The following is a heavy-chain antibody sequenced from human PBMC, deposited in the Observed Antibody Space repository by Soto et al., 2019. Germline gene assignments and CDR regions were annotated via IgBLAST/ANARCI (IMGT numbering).Heavy chain of an antibody. Sequence: SETLSLTCAVYGGSFSGYYWSWIRQSPGKGLEWIGEINHSGSTNYNPSLKSRVTISVDTSKNQFSLKLSSVTAADTAVYYCATLKVVAATKRSPYYYYMDVWGKGTTVTVSS. J-gene: IGHJ6*03. V-gene: IGHV4-34*01. CDR1: GGSFSGYY. CDR2: INHSGST. CDR3: ATLKVVAATKRSPYYYYMDV. D-gene: IGHD2-15*01.